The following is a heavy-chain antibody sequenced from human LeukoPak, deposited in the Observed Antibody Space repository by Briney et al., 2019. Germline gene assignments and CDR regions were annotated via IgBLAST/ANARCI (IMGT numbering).Heavy chain of an antibody. CDR1: GGSISSYY. V-gene: IGHV4-59*08. J-gene: IGHJ4*02. CDR3: AADRNNRSWYYY. D-gene: IGHD2/OR15-2a*01. Sequence: PSETLSLTCTVSGGSISSYYWSWIRQPPGKGPEWIGYSDKSGSTNYNPSLKSRVTISVDTSTNQFPLRLSSVTAADTAVYYCAADRNNRSWYYYWGQGILVTVSS. CDR2: SDKSGST.